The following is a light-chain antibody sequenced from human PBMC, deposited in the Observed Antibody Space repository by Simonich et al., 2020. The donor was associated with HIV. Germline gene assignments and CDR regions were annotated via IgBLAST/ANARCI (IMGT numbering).Light chain of an antibody. CDR1: QSGLYSSKNKNN. Sequence: DIVMTPSPDSLAVSLRERATISCKSSQSGLYSSKNKNNVAWYQQKPGQPPKLLIYWASTREAGVPDRFSGRGSGTDFTLTISSLQAEDVAVYYCQQYYSTPQTFGQGTKVEIK. V-gene: IGKV4-1*01. CDR3: QQYYSTPQT. J-gene: IGKJ1*01. CDR2: WAS.